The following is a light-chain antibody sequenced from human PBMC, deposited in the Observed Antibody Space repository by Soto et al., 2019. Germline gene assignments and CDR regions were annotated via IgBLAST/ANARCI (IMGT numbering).Light chain of an antibody. CDR1: QSISNY. V-gene: IGKV1-5*01. CDR2: DAS. J-gene: IGKJ1*01. Sequence: DIQMTQSPSTLSASLRDRVTITCRASQSISNYLAWYQHKPGKAPKLLIYDASNLENGVPSRFSGSGSGTEFTLTISSLQPDDFATYYCQQYNSYSATFGQGTKVDIK. CDR3: QQYNSYSAT.